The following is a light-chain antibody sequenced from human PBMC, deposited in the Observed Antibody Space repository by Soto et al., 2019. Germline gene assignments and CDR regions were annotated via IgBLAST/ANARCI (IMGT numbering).Light chain of an antibody. Sequence: EIVLTQSPGTLSLSPGDRATLSCRASQRVSSNYLAWYQQRPGQAPRLLIYGASSRATGIPDRFSGSASGTDFTLTISSLEPEDFAVYYCQQGSNWPITFGQGTRLEI. CDR1: QRVSSNY. J-gene: IGKJ5*01. CDR3: QQGSNWPIT. CDR2: GAS. V-gene: IGKV3D-20*02.